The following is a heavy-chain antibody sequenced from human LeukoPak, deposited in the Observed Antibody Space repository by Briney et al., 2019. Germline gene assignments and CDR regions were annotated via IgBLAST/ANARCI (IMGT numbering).Heavy chain of an antibody. CDR2: IYTSGST. CDR3: ARSYRSYSSSWYTFDY. V-gene: IGHV4-4*07. D-gene: IGHD6-13*01. J-gene: IGHJ4*02. CDR1: GGSISSYY. Sequence: PSETLSLTCTVSGGSISSYYWSWIRQPAGKGLEWIGRIYTSGSTNYNPSLKSRVTMSVDTSKNQFSLKLSSVTAADTAVYYCARSYRSYSSSWYTFDYWGQGTLVTVSS.